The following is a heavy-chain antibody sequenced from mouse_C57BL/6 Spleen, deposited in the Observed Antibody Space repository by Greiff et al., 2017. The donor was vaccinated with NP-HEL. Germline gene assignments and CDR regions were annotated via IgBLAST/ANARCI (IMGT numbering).Heavy chain of an antibody. CDR2: ISGGGGNT. CDR3: ARGYYGSSYYFDY. Sequence: EVQGVESGGGLVKPGGSLKLSCAASGFTFSSYTMSWVRQTPEKRLEWVATISGGGGNTYYPDSVKGRFTISRDNAKNTLYLQMSSLRSEDTALYYCARGYYGSSYYFDYWGQGTTLTVSS. J-gene: IGHJ2*01. V-gene: IGHV5-9*01. CDR1: GFTFSSYT. D-gene: IGHD1-1*01.